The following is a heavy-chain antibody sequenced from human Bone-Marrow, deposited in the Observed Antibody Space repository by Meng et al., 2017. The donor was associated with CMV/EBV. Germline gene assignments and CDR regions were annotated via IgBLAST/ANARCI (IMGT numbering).Heavy chain of an antibody. CDR1: GGSISSYY. Sequence: GSLRLSCTVSGGSISSYYWNWIRQPPGKGLEWIGEINHSGSTNYNPSLKSRVTISVDTSKNQFSLKLSSVTAADTAVYYCARFLRGANWGQGTLVTVSS. D-gene: IGHD3-10*01. V-gene: IGHV4-34*01. J-gene: IGHJ4*02. CDR2: INHSGST. CDR3: ARFLRGAN.